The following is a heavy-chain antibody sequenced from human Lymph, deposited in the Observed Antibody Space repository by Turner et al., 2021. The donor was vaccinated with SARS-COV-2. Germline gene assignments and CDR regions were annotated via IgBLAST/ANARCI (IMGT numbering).Heavy chain of an antibody. CDR1: CGSTSSTS. D-gene: IGHD1-1*01. Sequence: QVQLQESGPGLVRPKETLSRTCTASCGSTSSTSWSLIRQSPGRGLELVGYFYNIGSIEYNPTLRSRFTISVDTSKNQLSLNLISVTAADTAVYYCARHQGSTSGYDHGMNVWGQGTAVIVSS. CDR3: ARHQGSTSGYDHGMNV. CDR2: FYNIGSI. V-gene: IGHV4-59*08. J-gene: IGHJ6*02.